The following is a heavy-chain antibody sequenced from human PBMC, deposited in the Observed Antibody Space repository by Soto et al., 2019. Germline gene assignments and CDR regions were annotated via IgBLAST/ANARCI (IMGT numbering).Heavy chain of an antibody. V-gene: IGHV1-18*01. J-gene: IGHJ6*02. Sequence: ASVKVSCKASGYTFTSYGISWVRQAPGQGLELMGWISAYNGNTNYAQKLQGRVTMTTDTSTSTAYMELRSLRSDDTAVYYCARVGYYDSSGYYYYYYGMDVWGQGTTVTVSS. CDR2: ISAYNGNT. CDR3: ARVGYYDSSGYYYYYYGMDV. D-gene: IGHD3-22*01. CDR1: GYTFTSYG.